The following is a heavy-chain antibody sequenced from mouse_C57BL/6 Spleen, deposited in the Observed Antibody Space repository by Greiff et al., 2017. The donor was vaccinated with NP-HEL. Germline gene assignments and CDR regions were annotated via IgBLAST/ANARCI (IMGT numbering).Heavy chain of an antibody. D-gene: IGHD4-1*01. CDR1: GYTFTSYW. V-gene: IGHV1-5*01. CDR2: IYPGNSDT. Sequence: EVKLLESGTVLARPGASVKMSCKTSGYTFTSYWMHWVKQRPGPGLEWIGAIYPGNSDTSYNPKFKGKAKLPAVTSASTAYKELSGLTNEDSAVYYCTSGYYARDYWGQGTSVTVSA. J-gene: IGHJ4*01. CDR3: TSGYYARDY.